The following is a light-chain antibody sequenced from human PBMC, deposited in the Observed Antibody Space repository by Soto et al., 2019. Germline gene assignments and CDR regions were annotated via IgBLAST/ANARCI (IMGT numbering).Light chain of an antibody. CDR1: SSDVGAYNS. J-gene: IGLJ2*01. Sequence: QSALTQPRSVSGSPGQSVTISCTGTSSDVGAYNSVSWYQQHPGKAPKLLIYDVSKRPSGVPDRFSGSKSGYTASLTISGIQAEDEADYYCSSHAGSFTLVFGGGTKLTVL. V-gene: IGLV2-11*01. CDR3: SSHAGSFTLV. CDR2: DVS.